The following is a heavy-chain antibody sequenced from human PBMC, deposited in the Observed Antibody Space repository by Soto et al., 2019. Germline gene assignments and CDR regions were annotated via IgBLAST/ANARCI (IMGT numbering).Heavy chain of an antibody. J-gene: IGHJ6*03. Sequence: GGSLRLSCAASGFTFSSYGMHWVRQAPGKGLEWVAVIWYDGSNKYYADSVKGRFTISRDNSKNTLYLQMNSLRAEDTAVYYCAIGPELQYYYYYYMDVWGKGTTVTVSS. CDR1: GFTFSSYG. CDR2: IWYDGSNK. CDR3: AIGPELQYYYYYYMDV. D-gene: IGHD1-7*01. V-gene: IGHV3-33*01.